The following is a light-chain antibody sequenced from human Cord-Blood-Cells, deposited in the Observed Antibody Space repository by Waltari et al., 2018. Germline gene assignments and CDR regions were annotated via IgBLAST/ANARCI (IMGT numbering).Light chain of an antibody. CDR1: SSDDVGYNY. V-gene: IGLV2-14*01. CDR3: SSYTSSSHAV. Sequence: QSALTQPGSVSGSPGQSINISCTGTSSDDVGYNYVSWYQQHPGKAPKLMIYDVSNRPSGVSNRFSGSKSGNTASLTISGLQAEDEADYYCSSYTSSSHAVFGGGTQLTVL. J-gene: IGLJ7*01. CDR2: DVS.